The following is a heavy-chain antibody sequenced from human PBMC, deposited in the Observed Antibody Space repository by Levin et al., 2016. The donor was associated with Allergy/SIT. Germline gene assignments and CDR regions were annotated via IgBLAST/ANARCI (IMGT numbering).Heavy chain of an antibody. V-gene: IGHV3-33*01. J-gene: IGHJ4*02. CDR2: IWYDGRHQ. D-gene: IGHD2-8*01. Sequence: GGSLRLSCAASTFTFSNYGMHWVRLTPGKGLEWVAFIWYDGRHQYYSSSVKGRFTISRDNSKNTLFLQMNSLRAEDTAVYYCARDRANTYFDSWGQGTLVTVSS. CDR3: ARDRANTYFDS. CDR1: TFTFSNYG.